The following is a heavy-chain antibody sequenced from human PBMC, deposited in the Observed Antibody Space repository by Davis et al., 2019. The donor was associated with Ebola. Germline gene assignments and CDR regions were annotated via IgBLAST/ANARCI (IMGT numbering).Heavy chain of an antibody. Sequence: PGGSLRLSCTVSGDSISSYYWSWIRQPPGKGLEWVSAISGSGGSTYYADSVKGRFTISRDNSKNTLYLQMNSLRAEDTAVYYCARVDSSGSMDVWGKGTTVTVSS. CDR3: ARVDSSGSMDV. D-gene: IGHD3-22*01. CDR2: ISGSGGST. V-gene: IGHV3-23*01. J-gene: IGHJ6*04. CDR1: GDSISSYY.